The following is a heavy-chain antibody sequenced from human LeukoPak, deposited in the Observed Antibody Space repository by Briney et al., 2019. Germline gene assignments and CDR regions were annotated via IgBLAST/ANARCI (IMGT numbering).Heavy chain of an antibody. J-gene: IGHJ4*02. D-gene: IGHD3-22*01. Sequence: PSEPLSLTCAVSGGSITNSNWWSWVRQPPGKGLEWIGENHPSGGTNYYPSLKSRVTISLDKSKNQFSLGLTSVTAADTAVYYCATYYDSDAYKFDYWGQGTLVTVSS. CDR3: ATYYDSDAYKFDY. CDR2: NHPSGGT. V-gene: IGHV4-4*02. CDR1: GGSITNSNW.